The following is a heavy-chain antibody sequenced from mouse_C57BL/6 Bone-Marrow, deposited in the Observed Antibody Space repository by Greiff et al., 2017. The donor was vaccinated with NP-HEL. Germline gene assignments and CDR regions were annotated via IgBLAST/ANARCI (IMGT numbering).Heavy chain of an antibody. Sequence: VQLQQPGAELVKPGASVKLSCKASGYTFTSYWMQWVKQRPGQGLEWIGEIAPSDSYTNYNQKFKGKATLTVDTSSSTAYMQLSSLTSEDSAVYYCARRKTWGQNFDYWGQGTTLTVSS. CDR3: ARRKTWGQNFDY. CDR2: IAPSDSYT. D-gene: IGHD3-3*01. J-gene: IGHJ2*01. CDR1: GYTFTSYW. V-gene: IGHV1-50*01.